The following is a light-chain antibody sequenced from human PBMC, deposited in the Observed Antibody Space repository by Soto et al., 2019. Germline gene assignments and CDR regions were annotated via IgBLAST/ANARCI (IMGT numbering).Light chain of an antibody. Sequence: QSALTQPDSVSASLGESITISCTGTNTDIGGYNYVSWYQQHPGKAPKLVIYDVTSRPSGIPNRFSGSKSGFTASLTISGLQAEADAQYFCSWYRYYSTPEVFGTGTKVTVL. CDR2: DVT. CDR1: NTDIGGYNY. V-gene: IGLV2-14*03. J-gene: IGLJ1*01. CDR3: SWYRYYSTPEV.